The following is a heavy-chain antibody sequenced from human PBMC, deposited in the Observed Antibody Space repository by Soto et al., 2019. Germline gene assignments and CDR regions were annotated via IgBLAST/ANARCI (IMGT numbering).Heavy chain of an antibody. CDR2: IWYDGSNK. J-gene: IGHJ4*02. CDR1: GFTFSSYG. Sequence: QVQLVESGGGVVQPGRSLRLSCAASGFTFSSYGMHWVRQAPGKGLEWVAVIWYDGSNKYYADSVKGRFTISRDNSKNTLYLKMNSLRAEDTAVYYCARDHLAAAGTDYWGQGTLVTVSS. CDR3: ARDHLAAAGTDY. D-gene: IGHD6-13*01. V-gene: IGHV3-33*01.